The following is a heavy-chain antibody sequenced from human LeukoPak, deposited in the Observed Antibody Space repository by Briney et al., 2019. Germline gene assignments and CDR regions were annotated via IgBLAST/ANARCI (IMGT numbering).Heavy chain of an antibody. CDR1: GGSFSGYY. D-gene: IGHD5-24*01. CDR3: ASVRRDGYNYDFDY. V-gene: IGHV4-34*01. CDR2: INHSGST. J-gene: IGHJ4*02. Sequence: SETLSLTCAVYGGSFSGYYWSWIRQPPGKGLEWIGEINHSGSTNYNPSLKSRVTISVDTSKNQFSLKLSSVTAADTAVYYCASVRRDGYNYDFDYRGQGTLVTVSS.